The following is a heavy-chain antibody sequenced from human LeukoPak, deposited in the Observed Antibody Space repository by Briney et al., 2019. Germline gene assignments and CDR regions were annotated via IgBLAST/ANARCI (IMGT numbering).Heavy chain of an antibody. J-gene: IGHJ6*04. CDR2: ISYDGSNK. CDR1: GFTFSSYG. V-gene: IGHV3-30*18. D-gene: IGHD3-10*01. CDR3: AKYHITMVRGSMDV. Sequence: GRSLRLTCAASGFTFSSYGMHWVRQAPGKGLEWVAVISYDGSNKYYADSVKGRFTISRDNSKNTLYLQMNSLRAEDTAVYYCAKYHITMVRGSMDVWGKGTTVTVSS.